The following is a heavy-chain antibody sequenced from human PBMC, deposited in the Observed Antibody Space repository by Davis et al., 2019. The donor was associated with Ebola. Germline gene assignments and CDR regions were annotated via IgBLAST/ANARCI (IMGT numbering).Heavy chain of an antibody. CDR2: IYYSGST. V-gene: IGHV4-39*07. Sequence: MPSETLSLTCTVSGGSISSSSYYWGWIRQPPGKGLEWIGSIYYSGSTYYNPSLKSRVTISVDTSKNQFSLKLSSVTAADTAVYYCASLYSSGWYGDDYWGQGTLVTVSS. CDR1: GGSISSSSYY. CDR3: ASLYSSGWYGDDY. D-gene: IGHD6-19*01. J-gene: IGHJ4*02.